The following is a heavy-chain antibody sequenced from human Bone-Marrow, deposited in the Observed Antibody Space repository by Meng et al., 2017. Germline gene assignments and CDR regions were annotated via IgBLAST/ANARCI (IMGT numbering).Heavy chain of an antibody. CDR1: GYTFTSYA. J-gene: IGHJ4*02. CDR2: INAGNGNT. V-gene: IGHV1-3*01. D-gene: IGHD3-10*01. CDR3: ARVKGSDYYGSGSYYWGSFDY. Sequence: ASVKVSCKASGYTFTSYAMHWVRQAPGQRLEWMGWINAGNGNTKYSQKFQGRVTITRDTSASTAYMELSSLRSEDTAVYYCARVKGSDYYGSGSYYWGSFDYWGQGTLVTVSS.